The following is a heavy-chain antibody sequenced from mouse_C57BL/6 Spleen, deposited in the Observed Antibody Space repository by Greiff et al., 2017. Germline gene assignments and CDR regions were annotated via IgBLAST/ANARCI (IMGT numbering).Heavy chain of an antibody. CDR3: ARDLTGSSYAMDY. J-gene: IGHJ4*01. CDR2: ISYDGSN. D-gene: IGHD1-1*01. V-gene: IGHV3-6*01. CDR1: GYSITSGYY. Sequence: EVKLQESGPGLVKPSQSLSLTCSVTGYSITSGYYWNWIRQFPGNKLEWMGYISYDGSNNYNPSLKNRISITRDTSKNQFFLKLNSVTTEDTATYYCARDLTGSSYAMDYWGQGTSVTVSS.